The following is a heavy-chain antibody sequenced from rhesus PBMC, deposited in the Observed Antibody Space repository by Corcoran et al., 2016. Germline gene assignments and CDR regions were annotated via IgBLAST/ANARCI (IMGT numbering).Heavy chain of an antibody. D-gene: IGHD6-37*01. CDR1: GFSLTTSGMG. CDR2: IYWDDDK. CDR3: VRARRWLAVNYFDY. V-gene: IGHV2-174*01. Sequence: QVTLKESGPALVKPTQTLTLTCTFSGFSLTTSGMGVGWIRQPPGKALEWLALIYWDDDKRYSTSLKSRLTISKDTSKNQVVLTMTNVDPVDTATYYCVRARRWLAVNYFDYWGQGVLVTVSS. J-gene: IGHJ4*01.